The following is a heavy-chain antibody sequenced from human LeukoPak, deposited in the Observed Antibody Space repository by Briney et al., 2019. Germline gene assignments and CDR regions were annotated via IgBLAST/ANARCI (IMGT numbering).Heavy chain of an antibody. CDR1: GGSISSSSYY. CDR3: ARDNGYYDSSGYYEYYFDY. V-gene: IGHV4-30-4*01. CDR2: IYYSGST. D-gene: IGHD3-22*01. Sequence: SETLSLTCTVSGGSISSSSYYWSWIRQPPGKGLEWIGYIYYSGSTYYNPSLKSRVTISVDTSKNQFSLKLSSVTAADTAVYYCARDNGYYDSSGYYEYYFDYWGQGTLVTVSS. J-gene: IGHJ4*02.